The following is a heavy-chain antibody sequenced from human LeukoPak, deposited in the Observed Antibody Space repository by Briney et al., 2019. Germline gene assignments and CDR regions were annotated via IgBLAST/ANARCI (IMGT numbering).Heavy chain of an antibody. Sequence: GGSLRLSCAASGFTVSANYMSWVRQAPGKRLEWVSTIYFGGETYYADSVKGRFTVSRGSSQDTMYLQMSSLRAEDTAIYYCSNYYHDTPFRDPFYWGPGTQVTVSS. D-gene: IGHD3-10*01. CDR2: IYFGGET. CDR3: SNYYHDTPFRDPFY. J-gene: IGHJ4*02. V-gene: IGHV3-66*01. CDR1: GFTVSANY.